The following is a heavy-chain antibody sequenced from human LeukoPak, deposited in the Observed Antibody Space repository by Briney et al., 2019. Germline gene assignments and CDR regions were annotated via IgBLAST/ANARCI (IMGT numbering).Heavy chain of an antibody. V-gene: IGHV3-23*01. D-gene: IGHD6-6*01. CDR2: ISDSGGIT. CDR3: AKNTQYSGYYDC. J-gene: IGHJ4*02. CDR1: GFTFSSYP. Sequence: GGSLRLSCAASGFTFSSYPMTWVRQAPGKGPEWVSFISDSGGITYYADSVKGRFTISRDNSKNTLYLQMNSLRAEATAVYYCAKNTQYSGYYDCWGQGTLVAVSS.